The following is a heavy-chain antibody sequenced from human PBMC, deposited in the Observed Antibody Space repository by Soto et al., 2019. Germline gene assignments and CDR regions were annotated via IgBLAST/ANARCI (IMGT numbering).Heavy chain of an antibody. CDR3: ARGNKRGDPGRFFDY. J-gene: IGHJ4*02. CDR1: GFTFSSYS. D-gene: IGHD2-21*02. V-gene: IGHV3-48*01. Sequence: GGSLRLSCAASGFTFSSYSMNWVRQAPGKGLEWVSYISSSSSTIYYADSVKGRFTISRDNAKNSLYMQMNSLRAEDTAVYYCARGNKRGDPGRFFDYWGQGTLVTVSS. CDR2: ISSSSSTI.